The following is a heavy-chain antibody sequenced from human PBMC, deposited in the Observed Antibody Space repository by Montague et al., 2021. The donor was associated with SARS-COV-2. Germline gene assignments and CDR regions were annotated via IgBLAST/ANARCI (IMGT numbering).Heavy chain of an antibody. CDR2: IFNSGST. V-gene: IGHV4-59*01. CDR1: GGSISSYY. J-gene: IGHJ4*02. CDR3: VRVGVSNWYSFFDY. Sequence: SETLSLTCTVSGGSISSYYWSWTRQPPGKGLEWIGYIFNSGSTNYNPSLKSRVTISVDTSKNQLSLRLRSVIAADTAVYYCVRVGVSNWYSFFDYWGQGTLVTVSS. D-gene: IGHD6-13*01.